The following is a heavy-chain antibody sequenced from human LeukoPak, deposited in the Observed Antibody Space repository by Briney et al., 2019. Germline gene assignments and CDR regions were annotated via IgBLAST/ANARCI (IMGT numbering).Heavy chain of an antibody. CDR1: GFTFSNYG. CDR2: ISYDGSNK. CDR3: AKDNVAAAGRYFDY. J-gene: IGHJ4*02. D-gene: IGHD6-13*01. Sequence: GGSLRLSCAASGFTFSNYGMHWVRQAPGKGLEWVALISYDGSNKYFADSVKGRFTISRDNSKNTLYLQMHSLRAEDTAVYYCAKDNVAAAGRYFDYWGQGTLVTVSS. V-gene: IGHV3-30*18.